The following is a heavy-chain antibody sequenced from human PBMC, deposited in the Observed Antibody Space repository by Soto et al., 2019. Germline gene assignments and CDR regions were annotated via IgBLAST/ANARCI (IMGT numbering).Heavy chain of an antibody. D-gene: IGHD3-10*01. CDR3: ARVRVIRGVIPSHFGL. CDR2: IIPLYGTV. CDR1: GCTFSSYA. J-gene: IGHJ4*02. Sequence: SVKGSCTTAGCTFSSYAISCVRHAAAQGLDWMGVIIPLYGTVNYAQKFQGRVSITADKSTSTAYMDLNSLRSDDTAVYYCARVRVIRGVIPSHFGLWGQGTLVTVSS. V-gene: IGHV1-69*06.